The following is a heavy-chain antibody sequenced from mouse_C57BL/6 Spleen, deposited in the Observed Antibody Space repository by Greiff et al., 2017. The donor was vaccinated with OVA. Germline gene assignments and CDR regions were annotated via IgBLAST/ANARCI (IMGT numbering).Heavy chain of an antibody. CDR1: GYTFTSSG. V-gene: IGHV1-81*01. CDR2: IYPRSGNT. Sequence: QVQLQQSGAELARPGASVKLSCKASGYTFTSSGISWVKQRTGQGLEWIGEIYPRSGNTYYNEKFKGKATLTADKSSSTAYMELRSLTSEDSAVYFCARGIYYYGSSLRYFDVWGTGTTVTVSS. D-gene: IGHD1-1*01. J-gene: IGHJ1*03. CDR3: ARGIYYYGSSLRYFDV.